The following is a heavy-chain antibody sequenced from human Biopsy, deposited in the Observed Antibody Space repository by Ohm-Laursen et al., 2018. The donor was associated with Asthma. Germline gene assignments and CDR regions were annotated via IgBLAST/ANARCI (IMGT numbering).Heavy chain of an antibody. CDR3: ARGISRVTGLFDHFDS. V-gene: IGHV4-61*05. J-gene: IGHJ4*02. CDR2: IYYSGST. Sequence: GTLSLTCTVSGGSITSSSYYWGWIRQPPGKGLEWIGHIYYSGSTNYQPSLKSRVTISVDTSKNQFSLKLRSVTAADAAVYYCARGISRVTGLFDHFDSWGQGTLVTVSS. D-gene: IGHD2-21*02. CDR1: GGSITSSSYY.